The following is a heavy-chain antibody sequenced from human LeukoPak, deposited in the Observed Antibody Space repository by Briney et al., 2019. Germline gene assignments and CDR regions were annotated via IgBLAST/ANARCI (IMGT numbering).Heavy chain of an antibody. J-gene: IGHJ4*02. CDR1: GGSISSSSYY. CDR3: ARQGYYDSSGYYYPFDY. V-gene: IGHV4-39*01. CDR2: IYYSGST. Sequence: SETLSLTCTVSGGSISSSSYYWGWIRQPPGKELEWIGSIYYSGSTYYNPSLKSRVTISVDTSKNQFSLKLSSVTAADTAVYYCARQGYYDSSGYYYPFDYWGQGTLVTVSS. D-gene: IGHD3-22*01.